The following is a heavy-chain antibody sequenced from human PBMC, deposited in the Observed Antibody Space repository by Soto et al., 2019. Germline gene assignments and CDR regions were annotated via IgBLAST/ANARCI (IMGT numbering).Heavy chain of an antibody. V-gene: IGHV4-30-2*01. Sequence: SETLSLTCTLSGGSISSGGYSWSWIRQPPGKGLEWIGYIYHSGSTYYNPSLKSRVTISVDRSKNQFSLKLSSVTAADTAVYYCARFTTTVVFDYWGQGTLVTVSS. CDR2: IYHSGST. CDR3: ARFTTTVVFDY. CDR1: GGSISSGGYS. D-gene: IGHD4-17*01. J-gene: IGHJ4*02.